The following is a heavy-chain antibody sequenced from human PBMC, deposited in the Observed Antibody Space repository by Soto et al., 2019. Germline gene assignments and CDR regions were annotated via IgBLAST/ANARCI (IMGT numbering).Heavy chain of an antibody. CDR2: VNHGGRT. Sequence: QVQVQQWGAGLLKPSETLSLICAVYGESFSGYFWSCIRQSPGKGQEWIGEVNHGGRTNYNPSLESRVTISVDTSKTQFVLQMTSVTAADTAVYYCARGREQWLKSGPFDFWGQGSLVAVSS. J-gene: IGHJ5*01. V-gene: IGHV4-34*02. D-gene: IGHD6-19*01. CDR3: ARGREQWLKSGPFDF. CDR1: GESFSGYF.